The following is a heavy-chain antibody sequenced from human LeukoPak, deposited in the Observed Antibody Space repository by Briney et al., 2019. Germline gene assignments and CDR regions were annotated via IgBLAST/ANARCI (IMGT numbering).Heavy chain of an antibody. CDR3: ARALAFFYYYMDL. V-gene: IGHV5-51*01. D-gene: IGHD6-13*01. Sequence: GESLKISCKGSGYSFPSYGIGWARQVSGKALGWMGSIFPGYSEIRYSPSFQGQVPISADKSISTADLQWSSLKASDTGMYYCARALAFFYYYMDLWGKGTTVTVSS. J-gene: IGHJ6*03. CDR2: IFPGYSEI. CDR1: GYSFPSYG.